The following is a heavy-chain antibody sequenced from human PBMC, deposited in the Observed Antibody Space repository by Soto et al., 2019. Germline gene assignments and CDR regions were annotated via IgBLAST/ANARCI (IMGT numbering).Heavy chain of an antibody. V-gene: IGHV3-23*01. CDR1: RFPFRGSA. D-gene: IGHD6-6*01. CDR2: ISGSGGST. CDR3: ANLIAARPLGY. Sequence: PGGSLRLACASSRFPFRGSAMSWVRPAPGKGLEWVSAISGSGGSTYYADSVKGRFTISRDNSKNTLYLQMNSLRAEDTAVYYCANLIAARPLGYWGQGTLVTVSS. J-gene: IGHJ4*02.